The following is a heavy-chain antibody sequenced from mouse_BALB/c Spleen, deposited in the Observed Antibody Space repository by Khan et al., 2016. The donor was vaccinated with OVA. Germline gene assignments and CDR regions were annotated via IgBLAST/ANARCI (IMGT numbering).Heavy chain of an antibody. V-gene: IGHV5-17*02. CDR2: ISSGSSTI. D-gene: IGHD1-1*01. CDR3: ARGYYGSSYGDAMDY. Sequence: EVELVESGGGLVQPGGSRKLSCAASGFTFSSFGMHWVRQAPEKRLEWVAYISSGSSTIYYADTVKGRFTFSRDNPKKTLFPQLTSLRSEDTAMYYCARGYYGSSYGDAMDYWGQGTSVTVSS. CDR1: GFTFSSFG. J-gene: IGHJ4*01.